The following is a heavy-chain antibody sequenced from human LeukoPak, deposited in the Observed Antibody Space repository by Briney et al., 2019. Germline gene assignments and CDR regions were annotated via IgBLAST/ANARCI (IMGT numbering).Heavy chain of an antibody. CDR1: GGSFSGYY. D-gene: IGHD3-22*01. Sequence: PSETLSLTCAVYGGSFSGYYWSWIRQPPGKGLEWIGEINHSGSTNYNPSLKSRVTISVDTSKNQFSLKLSSVTAADTAVYYCASDDYYDSSGYHDYWGQGTLVTVSS. CDR2: INHSGST. J-gene: IGHJ4*02. CDR3: ASDDYYDSSGYHDY. V-gene: IGHV4-34*01.